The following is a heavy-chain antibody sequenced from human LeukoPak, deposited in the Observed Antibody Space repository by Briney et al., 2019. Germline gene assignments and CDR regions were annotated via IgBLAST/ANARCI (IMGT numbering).Heavy chain of an antibody. Sequence: PSQTLSLTCTVSGGSISSGDYYWSWIRQHPGKGLEWIGNIYYSGSTYYNPSLKSRVTISVDTSKSQFSLKLSSVTAADTAVYYCVRDYGGYCSSTSCHNWFDPWGQGTLVTVSS. V-gene: IGHV4-31*03. CDR1: GGSISSGDYY. J-gene: IGHJ5*02. CDR3: VRDYGGYCSSTSCHNWFDP. CDR2: IYYSGST. D-gene: IGHD2-2*01.